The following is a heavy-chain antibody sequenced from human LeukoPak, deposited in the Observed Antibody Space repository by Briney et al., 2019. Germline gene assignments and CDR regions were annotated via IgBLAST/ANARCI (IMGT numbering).Heavy chain of an antibody. J-gene: IGHJ4*02. Sequence: GGSLRLSCAASGFTVSSNYMSWVRQAPGKGLEWVSVIYSGGSTYYADSVKGRFTISRDNSKNTLYLQMNSLRAEDTAVYYCARAYFYCSGGSCYGDYFDYWGQGTLVTVSS. CDR2: IYSGGST. V-gene: IGHV3-53*01. D-gene: IGHD2-15*01. CDR1: GFTVSSNY. CDR3: ARAYFYCSGGSCYGDYFDY.